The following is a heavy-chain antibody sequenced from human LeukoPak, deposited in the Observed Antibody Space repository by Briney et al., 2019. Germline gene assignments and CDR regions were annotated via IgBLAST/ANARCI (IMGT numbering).Heavy chain of an antibody. D-gene: IGHD2-21*01. Sequence: GGSLRLSCAASGFTFSSYSMNWVRQAPGKGLEWVSSISSSSSYIYYADSVKGRFTISRDNAKNSLYLQMNSLRAVDTAVYYCARDPRIVVVIASPFDYWGQGTLVTVSS. CDR2: ISSSSSYI. V-gene: IGHV3-21*01. J-gene: IGHJ4*02. CDR3: ARDPRIVVVIASPFDY. CDR1: GFTFSSYS.